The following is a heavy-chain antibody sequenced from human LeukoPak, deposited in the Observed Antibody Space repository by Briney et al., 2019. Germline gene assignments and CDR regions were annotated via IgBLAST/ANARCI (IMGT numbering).Heavy chain of an antibody. V-gene: IGHV4-39*07. CDR1: GGSISSSSYY. Sequence: SETLSLTCTVSGGSISSSSYYWGWIRQPPGKGLEWIGSIYYSGSTYYNPSLKSRVTISVDTSKNQFSLKLSSVTAADTAVYYCARDRGSYYGSGSYWYNWFDPWGQGTVVTVPS. D-gene: IGHD3-10*01. CDR2: IYYSGST. J-gene: IGHJ5*02. CDR3: ARDRGSYYGSGSYWYNWFDP.